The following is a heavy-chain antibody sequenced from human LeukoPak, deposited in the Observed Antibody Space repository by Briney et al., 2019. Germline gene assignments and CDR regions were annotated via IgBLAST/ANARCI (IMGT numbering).Heavy chain of an antibody. Sequence: GGSLSLSCAASGFTFSSYGMHWVRQAPGKGLEWVAVISYDGSNKYYADSVKGRFTISRDNAKNSLYLQMNSLRAEDTALYYCAKAPRGDYEDPYYFDYWGQGTLVTVPS. CDR2: ISYDGSNK. J-gene: IGHJ4*02. V-gene: IGHV3-30*18. CDR1: GFTFSSYG. CDR3: AKAPRGDYEDPYYFDY. D-gene: IGHD4-17*01.